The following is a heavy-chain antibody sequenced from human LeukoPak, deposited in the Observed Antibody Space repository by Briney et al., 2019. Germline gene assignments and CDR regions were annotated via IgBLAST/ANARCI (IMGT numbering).Heavy chain of an antibody. D-gene: IGHD4-17*01. Sequence: SETLSLTCTVSGGSISSYYWSWIRQPPGKGLEWIGYIYYSGSTNYNPSLKSRVTISVDSSKNQFSLKLSSVTAADTAVYYCARYKMDYGDYYYFDYWGQGTLVTVSS. CDR2: IYYSGST. V-gene: IGHV4-59*01. CDR3: ARYKMDYGDYYYFDY. CDR1: GGSISSYY. J-gene: IGHJ4*02.